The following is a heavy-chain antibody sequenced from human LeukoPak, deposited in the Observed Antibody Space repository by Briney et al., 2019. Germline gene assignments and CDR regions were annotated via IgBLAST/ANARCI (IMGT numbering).Heavy chain of an antibody. J-gene: IGHJ5*02. CDR2: IYPGDSDT. V-gene: IGHV5-51*01. D-gene: IGHD3-10*01. Sequence: GESLKISCKGSGYSFTSYWIGWVRQMPGKGLEWMGIIYPGDSDTRYSPSFQGQVTISADKSISTAYLQWSSLKASDTAMYYCARRLVFWGTVRGVTTDWFDPWGQGTLVTVSS. CDR3: ARRLVFWGTVRGVTTDWFDP. CDR1: GYSFTSYW.